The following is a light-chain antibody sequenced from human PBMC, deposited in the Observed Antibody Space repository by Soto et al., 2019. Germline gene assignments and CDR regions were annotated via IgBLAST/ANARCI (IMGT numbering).Light chain of an antibody. CDR3: MQALQTPYT. V-gene: IGKV2-28*01. CDR2: LGS. Sequence: DIVMTQSPLSLPVTPGEPASISCRSSQSLLHSNGYNYLDWYLQKPGQSPQLLIYLGSNRASGVPDWFSGCGSGTDFTLKISRVEAEDVGVYYCMQALQTPYTFGQGTKLEIK. CDR1: QSLLHSNGYNY. J-gene: IGKJ2*01.